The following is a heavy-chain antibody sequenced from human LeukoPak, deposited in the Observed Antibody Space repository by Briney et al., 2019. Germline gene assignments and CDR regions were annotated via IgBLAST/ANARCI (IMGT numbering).Heavy chain of an antibody. D-gene: IGHD3-10*01. J-gene: IGHJ3*02. CDR2: IIPIFGTA. Sequence: SVKVSCKASGGTFSSYAISWVRQAPGQGLEWMGGIIPIFGTANYAQKFQGRVTITADESTSTAYMELSSLRSEDTAVCYCARVVITMVRGGGFDIWGQGTMVTVSS. CDR1: GGTFSSYA. V-gene: IGHV1-69*13. CDR3: ARVVITMVRGGGFDI.